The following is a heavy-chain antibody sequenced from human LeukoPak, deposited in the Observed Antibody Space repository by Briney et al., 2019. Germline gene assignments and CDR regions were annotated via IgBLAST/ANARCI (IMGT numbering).Heavy chain of an antibody. Sequence: SDTLSLTCTVSGYSISSGYYWGWIRQPPGKGLEWIGSIYHSGSTYYNPSLKSRVTISVDTSKNQFSLKLSSVTAADTAVYYCARGNWNRPNWFDPWGQGTLVTVSS. D-gene: IGHD1-20*01. J-gene: IGHJ5*02. CDR2: IYHSGST. CDR1: GYSISSGYY. V-gene: IGHV4-38-2*02. CDR3: ARGNWNRPNWFDP.